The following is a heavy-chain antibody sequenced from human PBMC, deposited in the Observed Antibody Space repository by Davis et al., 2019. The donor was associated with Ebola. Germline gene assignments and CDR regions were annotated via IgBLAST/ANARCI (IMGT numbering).Heavy chain of an antibody. V-gene: IGHV1-18*01. D-gene: IGHD2-2*01. CDR1: GYTFTSYG. CDR3: ARDHCSSTSCPGDFDY. J-gene: IGHJ4*02. Sequence: AASVKVSCKASGYTFTSYGISWVRQAPGQGLERMGWISAYNGNTNYAQKFQGWVTMTRDTSISTAYMELSRLRSDDTAVYYCARDHCSSTSCPGDFDYWGQGTLVTVSS. CDR2: ISAYNGNT.